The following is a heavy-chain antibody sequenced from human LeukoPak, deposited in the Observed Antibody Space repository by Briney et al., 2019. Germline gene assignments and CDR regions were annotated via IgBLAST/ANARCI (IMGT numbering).Heavy chain of an antibody. CDR2: IRYEGSIT. Sequence: PGGSLRLSCAASGFTFSSYGMHWVRQAPGKGLEGVAFIRYEGSITYYADSVKGRFTISRDNSKNTLYLQMNSLRAEDTAVYYCATARDPYCSGGSCYDAFDIWGQGTMVTVSS. V-gene: IGHV3-30*02. D-gene: IGHD2-15*01. CDR1: GFTFSSYG. J-gene: IGHJ3*02. CDR3: ATARDPYCSGGSCYDAFDI.